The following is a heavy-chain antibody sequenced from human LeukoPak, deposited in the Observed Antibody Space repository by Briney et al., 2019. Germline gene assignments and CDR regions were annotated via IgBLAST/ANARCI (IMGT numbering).Heavy chain of an antibody. CDR3: ARDLRGYSGSNFDY. CDR2: ISSGSSYT. J-gene: IGHJ4*02. D-gene: IGHD5-12*01. CDR1: GFTFSDYY. V-gene: IGHV3-11*06. Sequence: PGGSLGLSCAASGFTFSDYYMSWIRQAPGKGLEWLSYISSGSSYTNYADSVKGRFTISRDNAKNSLYLQMNSLRAEDTAVYYCARDLRGYSGSNFDYWGQGTLVTVSS.